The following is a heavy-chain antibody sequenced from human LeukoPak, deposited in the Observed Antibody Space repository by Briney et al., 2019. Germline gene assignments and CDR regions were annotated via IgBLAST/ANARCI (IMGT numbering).Heavy chain of an antibody. J-gene: IGHJ5*02. D-gene: IGHD3-22*01. CDR1: GGSISSYY. Sequence: PSETLSLTCTVSGGSISSYYWSWIRQPPGKGLEWIGYIYYSGSTNYNPSLKSRVTMSLDTSENQFSLRLTSVTAADTAVYYCARRVHDRSGNLYESWGQGTLVTVSS. CDR3: ARRVHDRSGNLYES. V-gene: IGHV4-59*12. CDR2: IYYSGST.